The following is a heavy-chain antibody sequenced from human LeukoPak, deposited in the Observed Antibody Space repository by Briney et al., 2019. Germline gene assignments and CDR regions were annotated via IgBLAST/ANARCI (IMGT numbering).Heavy chain of an antibody. CDR3: ARFPGGAEYRHYYYMDV. Sequence: SETLSLTCSVSGGSISNYFWSWIRQPPGKGLECIGFIYYSETTNYNPSFTSRVTISVDTSKNQFSLKLNSVTAADTAVYYCARFPGGAEYRHYYYMDVWGKGTTVTVSS. J-gene: IGHJ6*03. V-gene: IGHV4-59*01. CDR1: GGSISNYF. D-gene: IGHD1-14*01. CDR2: IYYSETT.